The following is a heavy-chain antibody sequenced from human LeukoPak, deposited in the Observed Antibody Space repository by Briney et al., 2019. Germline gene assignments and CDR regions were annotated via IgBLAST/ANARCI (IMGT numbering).Heavy chain of an antibody. CDR3: ARDQEAFDY. CDR2: IYPRGGST. V-gene: IGHV1-46*01. J-gene: IGHJ4*02. CDR1: GYSFTSNY. Sequence: ASVKVSCKASGYSFTSNYIHWVRQAPGQGREWMGMIYPRGGSTSYAQKFQGRVTVTRDTSTSTVHMELSGLRSEDTAVYYCARDQEAFDYWGQGTLVTVSS.